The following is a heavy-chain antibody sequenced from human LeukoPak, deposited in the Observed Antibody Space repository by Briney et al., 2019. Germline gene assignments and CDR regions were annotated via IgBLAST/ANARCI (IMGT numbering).Heavy chain of an antibody. CDR2: IYTSGST. J-gene: IGHJ4*02. Sequence: SETLSLTCTVSGGSISSYYWSWLRQPAGKGLEWIGRIYTSGSTNYNPSLKSRVTMSVDTSKNQFSLKLSSVTAADTAVYYCARQEYSSSWLFDYWGQGTLVTVSS. D-gene: IGHD6-13*01. CDR1: GGSISSYY. V-gene: IGHV4-4*07. CDR3: ARQEYSSSWLFDY.